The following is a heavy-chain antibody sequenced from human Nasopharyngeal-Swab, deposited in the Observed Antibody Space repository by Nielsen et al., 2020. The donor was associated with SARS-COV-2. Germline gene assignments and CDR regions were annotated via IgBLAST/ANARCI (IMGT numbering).Heavy chain of an antibody. Sequence: SVKVSFKASGYTFPSYDINWVRQATGKGLEWMGWMNPNSGNSGYTQKFQGRVTMTRNTSISTAYMELSSLRSEDTAVYYCARRGSGYKAFPFDYWGQGTLVTVSS. CDR3: ARRGSGYKAFPFDY. CDR1: GYTFPSYD. J-gene: IGHJ4*02. CDR2: MNPNSGNS. D-gene: IGHD3-22*01. V-gene: IGHV1-8*01.